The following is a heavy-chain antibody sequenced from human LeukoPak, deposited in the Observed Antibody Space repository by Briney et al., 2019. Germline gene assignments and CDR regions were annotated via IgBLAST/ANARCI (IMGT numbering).Heavy chain of an antibody. Sequence: GGSLRLSCAASGFSFSSYAIHWVRQAPGKGLEWVAVISYDGSNIYYADSVRGRFTISRDNSKNTVYPQINSLRTEDTAVYSCARGAPYDFWSGYYDALIYYYGMDVWGQGTTVTVSS. V-gene: IGHV3-30-3*01. J-gene: IGHJ6*02. CDR2: ISYDGSNI. CDR1: GFSFSSYA. CDR3: ARGAPYDFWSGYYDALIYYYGMDV. D-gene: IGHD3-3*01.